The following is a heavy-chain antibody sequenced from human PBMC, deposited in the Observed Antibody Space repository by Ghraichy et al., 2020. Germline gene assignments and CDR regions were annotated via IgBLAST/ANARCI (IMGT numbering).Heavy chain of an antibody. J-gene: IGHJ4*02. CDR2: IYHSGST. Sequence: TLSLTCAVSGGSISSGGYSWSWIRQPPGKGLEWIGYIYHSGSTYYNPSLKSRVTISVDRSKNQFSLKLSSVTAADTAVYYCARGDMITFGGGFDYWGQGTLVTVSS. CDR3: ARGDMITFGGGFDY. V-gene: IGHV4-30-2*01. CDR1: GGSISSGGYS. D-gene: IGHD3-16*01.